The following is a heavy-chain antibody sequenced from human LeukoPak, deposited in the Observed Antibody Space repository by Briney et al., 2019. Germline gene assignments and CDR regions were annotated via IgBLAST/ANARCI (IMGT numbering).Heavy chain of an antibody. V-gene: IGHV3-21*01. Sequence: GGSLRLSCAASGFTFSSYSMNWVRQAPGKGLEWVSSISSSSSYIYYADSVKGRFTISRDNAKNSLYLQMNSLRAEDTAVYYCARDRLYYYDSSGYQISGAFDIWGQGTMVTVSS. CDR3: ARDRLYYYDSSGYQISGAFDI. J-gene: IGHJ3*02. CDR1: GFTFSSYS. CDR2: ISSSSSYI. D-gene: IGHD3-22*01.